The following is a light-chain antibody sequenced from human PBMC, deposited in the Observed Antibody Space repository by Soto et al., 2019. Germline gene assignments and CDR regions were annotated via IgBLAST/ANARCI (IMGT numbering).Light chain of an antibody. V-gene: IGLV1-44*01. CDR1: SSNIGSET. J-gene: IGLJ1*01. CDR3: AAWDDSLNACV. Sequence: QSVLTQPPSASGTPGQRVSISCSGISSNIGSETVNWYQQFPGTAPKLLIYSSNQRPSGVPDRFSGSKSGTSAFLDISGLQSEDEAEYYCAAWDDSLNACVFGTGNKLTVL. CDR2: SSN.